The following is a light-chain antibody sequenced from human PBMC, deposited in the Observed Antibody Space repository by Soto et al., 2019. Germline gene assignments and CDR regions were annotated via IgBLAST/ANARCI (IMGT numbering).Light chain of an antibody. Sequence: DIVMTQSPVSLPVTPGEPASISCRSSQSLLHSNGYNYLDWYLQKPGQSPQLLIYLGSNRASGVHGRFSASASGTDFTLTISRVAAEDGGVYYCMGALQGPPTFGQGTKVDIK. CDR1: QSLLHSNGYNY. CDR3: MGALQGPPT. CDR2: LGS. V-gene: IGKV2-28*01. J-gene: IGKJ1*01.